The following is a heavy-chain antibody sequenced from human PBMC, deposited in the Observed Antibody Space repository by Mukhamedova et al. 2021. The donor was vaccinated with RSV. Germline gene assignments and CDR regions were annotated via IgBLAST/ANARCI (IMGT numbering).Heavy chain of an antibody. Sequence: WMSWVRQPPGKGLEWWANIKQDGSKTSYVNSVRGRFTISRDNPKTSRYRQMNSRRDGETAVYYCLRPTYYYDAQGDYWGQGTLV. CDR3: LRPTYYYDAQGDY. J-gene: IGHJ4*02. V-gene: IGHV3-7*01. CDR2: IKQDGSKT. D-gene: IGHD3-22*01. CDR1: W.